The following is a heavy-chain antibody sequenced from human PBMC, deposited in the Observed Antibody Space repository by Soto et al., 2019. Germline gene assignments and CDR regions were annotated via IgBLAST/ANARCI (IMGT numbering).Heavy chain of an antibody. D-gene: IGHD3-3*01. V-gene: IGHV1-3*01. CDR1: GYTFTSYA. CDR2: INAGNGNT. J-gene: IGHJ4*02. Sequence: GASVKVSCKASGYTFTSYAMHWVRQAPGQRLEWMGWINAGNGNTKYSQKFQGRVTITRDTSASTAYMELSSLRPEDTAVYYCARGLTIFGVVILGYWGQGTLVTVSS. CDR3: ARGLTIFGVVILGY.